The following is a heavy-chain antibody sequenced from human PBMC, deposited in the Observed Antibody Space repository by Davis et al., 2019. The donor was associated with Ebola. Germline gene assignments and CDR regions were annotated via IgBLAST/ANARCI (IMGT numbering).Heavy chain of an antibody. J-gene: IGHJ4*02. CDR3: ARGNGDYLRLDS. CDR2: IYSSGIT. D-gene: IGHD4-17*01. V-gene: IGHV4-59*01. CDR1: GVSIKNNY. Sequence: MPGGSLRLSCSVSGVSIKNNYFSWIRQSPGKGLEWIGYIYSSGITNYNPSLKSRVTISLDTSMTRFSLRLNSVTAADTAVYYCARGNGDYLRLDSCGQGTLVTVSS.